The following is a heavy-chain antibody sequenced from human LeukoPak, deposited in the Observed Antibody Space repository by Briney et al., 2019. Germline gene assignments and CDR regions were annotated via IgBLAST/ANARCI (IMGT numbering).Heavy chain of an antibody. J-gene: IGHJ4*02. V-gene: IGHV4-59*12. D-gene: IGHD2-2*01. Sequence: PSETLSLTCTVSGGSISSYYWSWIRQPPGKGLEWIGYIYYSGSTNYNPSLKSRVTISVDTSKNQFSLKLSSVTAADTAVYYCARVYCSSTSCYAPFDYWGQGTLVTVSS. CDR1: GGSISSYY. CDR3: ARVYCSSTSCYAPFDY. CDR2: IYYSGST.